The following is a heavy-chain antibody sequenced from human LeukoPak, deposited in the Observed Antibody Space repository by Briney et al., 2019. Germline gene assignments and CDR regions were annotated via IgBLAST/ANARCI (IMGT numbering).Heavy chain of an antibody. CDR3: ARNGVVAATKYFDY. V-gene: IGHV4-30-4*08. J-gene: IGHJ4*02. D-gene: IGHD2-15*01. Sequence: PSETLSLTCTVSGGSISSGDYYWSWIRQPPGKGLEWIGYIYYSGSTYYNPSLKSRVTISVDTSKNQFSLKLSSVTAADTAVYYCARNGVVAATKYFDYWGQGTLATVSS. CDR1: GGSISSGDYY. CDR2: IYYSGST.